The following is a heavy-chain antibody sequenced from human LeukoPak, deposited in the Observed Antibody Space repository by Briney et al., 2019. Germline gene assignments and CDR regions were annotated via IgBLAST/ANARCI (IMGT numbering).Heavy chain of an antibody. CDR2: ISYSGST. Sequence: SETLSLTCTVSAGSIASYFWNWIRQPPGKGLEWIGYISYSGSTNYNPSLRGRVTISLDTSKKQFSLRLTSVTAADTALYFCARGSDSKSTYFDSWGQGTLVTVSS. CDR1: AGSIASYF. V-gene: IGHV4-59*01. D-gene: IGHD5-12*01. J-gene: IGHJ4*02. CDR3: ARGSDSKSTYFDS.